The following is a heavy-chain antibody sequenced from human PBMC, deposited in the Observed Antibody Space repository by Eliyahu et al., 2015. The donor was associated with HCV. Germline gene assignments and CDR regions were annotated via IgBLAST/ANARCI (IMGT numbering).Heavy chain of an antibody. V-gene: IGHV1-69*04. D-gene: IGHD4-11*01. CDR2: IIPILGTA. CDR3: ARVTTMTTYAMDV. CDR1: GXTFKGYA. Sequence: QVLLVQSGAEVKKPGSSVKVSCEASGXTFKGYAITWVRQAPGLGFEWLGRIIPILGTANYAQKFQGRVTITADKSTSTVFMELSGLRPEDTAAYYCARVTTMTTYAMDVWGQGTSVTVSS. J-gene: IGHJ6*02.